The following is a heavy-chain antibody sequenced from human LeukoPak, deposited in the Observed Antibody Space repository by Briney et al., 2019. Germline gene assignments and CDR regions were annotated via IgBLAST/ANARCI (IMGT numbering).Heavy chain of an antibody. CDR3: AKLGDYDFWSGYFYYFDY. J-gene: IGHJ4*02. CDR2: ISGSGGST. D-gene: IGHD3-3*01. CDR1: GFTFSSYA. V-gene: IGHV3-23*01. Sequence: GGSLRLSCAASGFTFSSYAMSWVRQAPGKGLEWVSAISGSGGSTYYADSVKGRFTISRDNSKNTLYLQMNGLRAEDTAVYYCAKLGDYDFWSGYFYYFDYWGQGTLVTVSS.